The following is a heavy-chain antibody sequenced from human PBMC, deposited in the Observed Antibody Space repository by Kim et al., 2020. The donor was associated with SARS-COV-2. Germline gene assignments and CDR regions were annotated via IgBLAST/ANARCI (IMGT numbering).Heavy chain of an antibody. J-gene: IGHJ5*02. CDR1: GVSFSGYY. CDR2: INHSGST. Sequence: SETLSLTCAVYGVSFSGYYWSWIRQPPGKGLEWIGEINHSGSTNYNPSLKSRVTISVDTSKNQFSLKLSSVTAADTAVYYCARGLVRITMIVVVIPLTANWFVPWGQGALVTVSS. D-gene: IGHD3-22*01. V-gene: IGHV4-34*01. CDR3: ARGLVRITMIVVVIPLTANWFVP.